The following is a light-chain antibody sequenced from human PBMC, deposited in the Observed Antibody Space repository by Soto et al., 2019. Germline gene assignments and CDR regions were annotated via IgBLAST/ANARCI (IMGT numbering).Light chain of an antibody. V-gene: IGKV1-39*01. Sequence: IQMTQSPSSLSASVGGRVTITCRASQSISSYLNWYQQKPGKAPKLLIYAASSLQSGVPSRFSGSGSGADFTLTISSLQPEDFATYYCQQSYSTPRTLGQGTKVDIK. CDR1: QSISSY. CDR2: AAS. J-gene: IGKJ1*01. CDR3: QQSYSTPRT.